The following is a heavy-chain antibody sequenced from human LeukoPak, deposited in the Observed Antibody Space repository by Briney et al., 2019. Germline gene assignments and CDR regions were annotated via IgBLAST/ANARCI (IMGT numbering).Heavy chain of an antibody. CDR1: GYTFTSYG. CDR2: ISAYNGNT. D-gene: IGHD1-1*01. CDR3: ARDRRVERPGELMLDP. J-gene: IGHJ5*02. Sequence: GASVKVSCKASGYTFTSYGISWVRQAPGQGLEWMGWISAYNGNTNYAQKLQGRVTMTTDTSTSTAYMELSSLRSEDTAVYYCARDRRVERPGELMLDPWGQGTLVTVSS. V-gene: IGHV1-18*01.